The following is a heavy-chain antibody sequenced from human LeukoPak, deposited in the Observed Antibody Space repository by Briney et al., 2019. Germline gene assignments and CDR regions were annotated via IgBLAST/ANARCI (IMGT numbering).Heavy chain of an antibody. V-gene: IGHV3-33*01. D-gene: IGHD5-18*01. CDR2: IWYDGSNK. CDR3: ARAVSRGYLRPLDV. J-gene: IGHJ6*02. CDR1: GFAFSNYD. Sequence: PGRSLRLSCAASGFAFSNYDMHWVRRAPDKGLEWVAVIWYDGSNKYYADSVKGRFTISRDISKNTLNLQMNSLRVEDTAVYYCARAVSRGYLRPLDVWGQGTTVTVSS.